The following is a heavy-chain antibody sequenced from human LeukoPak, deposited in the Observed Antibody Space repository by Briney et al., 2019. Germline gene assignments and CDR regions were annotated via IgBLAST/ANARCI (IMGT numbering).Heavy chain of an antibody. Sequence: GGSLRLSCAASGFTFSSYSMNWVRQAPGKGLEWVSYISSSSSTIYYADSVKGRFTISRDNAKNSLYLQMNSLRAEDTAVYYCARDPIEMTTIAHFGFDYWGQGTLVTVSS. CDR3: ARDPIEMTTIAHFGFDY. V-gene: IGHV3-48*01. CDR1: GFTFSSYS. J-gene: IGHJ4*02. D-gene: IGHD5-24*01. CDR2: ISSSSSTI.